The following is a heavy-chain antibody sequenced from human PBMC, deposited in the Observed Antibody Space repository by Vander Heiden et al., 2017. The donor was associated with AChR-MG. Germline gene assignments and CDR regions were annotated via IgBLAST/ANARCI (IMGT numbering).Heavy chain of an antibody. J-gene: IGHJ5*02. CDR3: ARSTTLKGWFDP. V-gene: IGHV4-39*01. CDR1: GGSISNSSYY. CDR2: MYYSGST. Sequence: QLQLQESGPGLVKPSETLSLTCTVSGGSISNSSYYWGWIRQPPGKGLGWIGSMYYSGSTYYNPSLRSRVTISVDTSKNQFSLKLNSVTAADTAVYYCARSTTLKGWFDPWGQGTLVTVSS. D-gene: IGHD4-4*01.